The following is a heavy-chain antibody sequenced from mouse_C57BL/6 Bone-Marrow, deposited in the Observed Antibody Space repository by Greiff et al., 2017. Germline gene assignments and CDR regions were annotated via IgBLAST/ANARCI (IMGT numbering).Heavy chain of an antibody. CDR2: IWGDGGT. Sequence: QVQLKESGPGLVAPSQSLSITCTVSGFSLTSYGVSWVRQPPGKGLEWLGVIWGDGGTNYHSALITRLSMSKENTESQVCLKLNSLQTDDTATYYCAKVRLHSGARDYGGRGTSVTVSA. CDR1: GFSLTSYG. J-gene: IGHJ4*01. CDR3: AKVRLHSGARDY. V-gene: IGHV2-3*01. D-gene: IGHD2-10*01.